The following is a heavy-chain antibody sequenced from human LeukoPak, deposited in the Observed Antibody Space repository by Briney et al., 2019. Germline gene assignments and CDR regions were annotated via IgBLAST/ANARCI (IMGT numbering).Heavy chain of an antibody. J-gene: IGHJ3*02. CDR1: GGSISSSSYY. CDR2: IYYSGST. Sequence: PSETLSLTCTVSGGSISSSSYYWGWIRQPPGKGLEWIGSIYYSGSTYYNPSLKSRVTISVDTSKNQFSLKLSSVTAADTAVYYCARVYTSEYDYVWGSYRSGAFDIWGQGTMVTDSS. CDR3: ARVYTSEYDYVWGSYRSGAFDI. V-gene: IGHV4-39*07. D-gene: IGHD3-16*02.